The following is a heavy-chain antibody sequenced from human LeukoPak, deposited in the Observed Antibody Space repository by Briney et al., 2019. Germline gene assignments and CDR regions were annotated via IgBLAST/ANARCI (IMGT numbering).Heavy chain of an antibody. CDR1: GGSISSGGYY. CDR3: ARPLNTVHDTFDV. V-gene: IGHV4-31*03. D-gene: IGHD4-11*01. CDR2: IYYSGST. J-gene: IGHJ3*01. Sequence: SETLSLTCTVSGGSISSGGYYWSWIRQHPGKGLEWIGYIYYSGSTYYNPSLKSRVTISVDTSKNQFSLKLSSVTAADTAVYHCARPLNTVHDTFDVWGQGTMVTVSS.